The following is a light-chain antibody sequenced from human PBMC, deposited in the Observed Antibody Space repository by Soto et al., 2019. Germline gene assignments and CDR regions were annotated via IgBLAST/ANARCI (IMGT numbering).Light chain of an antibody. CDR2: DVT. CDR3: SSYSSSTTHVV. J-gene: IGLJ2*01. CDR1: STDVGGFNY. Sequence: QSVLTQPAFVSGSPGRSVTISCTGTSTDVGGFNYVSWYQHLPGRAPKLIIYDVTNRPSGISYRFSASKSGRTASLTISGLQAEDEADYYCSSYSSSTTHVVFGGGTQLTVL. V-gene: IGLV2-14*03.